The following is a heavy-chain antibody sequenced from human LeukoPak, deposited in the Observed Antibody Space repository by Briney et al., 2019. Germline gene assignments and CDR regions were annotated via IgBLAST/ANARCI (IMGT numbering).Heavy chain of an antibody. CDR3: SRAGSGIGWYSDY. D-gene: IGHD6-19*01. CDR1: GYDFTSVG. Sequence: ASVKVSCKASGYDFTSVGITWVRQAPGQGLEWMGWISPYNGNTRYVQNFQGRVTMTTDTSTSTAYMELRSLRFDDTAVYYCSRAGSGIGWYSDYWGQGTLVTVSS. J-gene: IGHJ4*02. V-gene: IGHV1-18*01. CDR2: ISPYNGNT.